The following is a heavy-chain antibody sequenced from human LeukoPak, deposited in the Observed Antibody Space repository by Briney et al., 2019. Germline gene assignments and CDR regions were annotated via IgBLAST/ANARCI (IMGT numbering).Heavy chain of an antibody. CDR2: INYSGNT. J-gene: IGHJ4*02. Sequence: SGTLSLTCTVSGGSISSISYYWGWIRQPPGKGLDWIGYINYSGNTYCNPSLKSRVIISVDTSKNQFSLKLNSVTAADTAVYYCARHVAYSSRFDYWGQGTLVTVSS. D-gene: IGHD6-13*01. V-gene: IGHV4-39*01. CDR3: ARHVAYSSRFDY. CDR1: GGSISSISYY.